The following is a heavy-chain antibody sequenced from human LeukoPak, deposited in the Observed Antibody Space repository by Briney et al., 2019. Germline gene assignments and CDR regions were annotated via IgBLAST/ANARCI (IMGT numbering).Heavy chain of an antibody. CDR3: ARMSWLLDY. V-gene: IGHV3-48*03. D-gene: IGHD5-12*01. J-gene: IGHJ4*02. CDR2: ISSSGRTI. Sequence: GGALRLSCAASGFTFSSYEMNWVRQAPGKGLEWVSYISSSGRTIYYADSVKGRFTISRDNAKNSLYLQLNSLRAEDTAVYYCARMSWLLDYWGQGTLVTVSS. CDR1: GFTFSSYE.